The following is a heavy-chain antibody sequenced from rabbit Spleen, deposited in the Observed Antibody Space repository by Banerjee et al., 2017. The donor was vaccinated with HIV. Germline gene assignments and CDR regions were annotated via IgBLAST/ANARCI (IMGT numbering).Heavy chain of an antibody. Sequence: QEQLEESGGGLVKPGGTLTLTCKASGIDFSSVYYMCWFLQAPGKGLEWIGTVYAGITGNTDDARWAKGRFTISKTSSTTVTLQMTSRTAADTATYFCARDLTGIIGWNFGLWGPGTLVTVS. CDR2: VYAGITGNT. J-gene: IGHJ4*01. V-gene: IGHV1S45*01. CDR3: ARDLTGIIGWNFGL. CDR1: GIDFSSVYY. D-gene: IGHD1-1*01.